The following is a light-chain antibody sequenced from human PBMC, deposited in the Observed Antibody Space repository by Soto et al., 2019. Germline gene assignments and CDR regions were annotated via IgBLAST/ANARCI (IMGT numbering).Light chain of an antibody. V-gene: IGKV1-5*01. J-gene: IGKJ1*01. CDR3: QQYTNTNNPWM. Sequence: DLPMTQSPFTLSASVGDRVTIPCRALQTISTWMAWYQQKPGKAPKLLVYDASTLQSGVASRFSGSGSGTEFTLIISGLQPDDSATYYCQQYTNTNNPWMFGQGTKVDIK. CDR2: DAS. CDR1: QTISTW.